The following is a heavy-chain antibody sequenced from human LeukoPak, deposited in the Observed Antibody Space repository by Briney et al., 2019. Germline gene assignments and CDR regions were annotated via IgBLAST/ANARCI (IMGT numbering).Heavy chain of an antibody. CDR3: ARGRSGLAAAGTYDY. CDR1: VYTFTSSD. CDR2: INPNSGRT. D-gene: IGHD6-13*01. V-gene: IGHV1-8*01. J-gene: IGHJ4*02. Sequence: ASVKVSCKASVYTFTSSDINWVRQAAEQGLDWMGWINPNSGRTGYAQKFQGRVTMTANTSISTAYMELSSLRFDDTAVYYCARGRSGLAAAGTYDYWGQGTLITVSS.